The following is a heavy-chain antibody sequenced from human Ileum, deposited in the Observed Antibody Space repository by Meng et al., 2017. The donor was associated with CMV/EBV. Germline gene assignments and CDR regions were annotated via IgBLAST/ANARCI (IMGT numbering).Heavy chain of an antibody. CDR2: FNHYGST. Sequence: QVQLTEWGAGLLKPSGPLSLPCAVYGGSLSGYYWSWIRQVQGKGLEWIGEFNHYGSTNYNPSLKSRVTISVDTSKNQFSLNLSSVTAADTAVYYCASGKSNLEYWGQGTLVTVSS. CDR3: ASGKSNLEY. V-gene: IGHV4-34*01. J-gene: IGHJ4*02. CDR1: GGSLSGYY. D-gene: IGHD4-11*01.